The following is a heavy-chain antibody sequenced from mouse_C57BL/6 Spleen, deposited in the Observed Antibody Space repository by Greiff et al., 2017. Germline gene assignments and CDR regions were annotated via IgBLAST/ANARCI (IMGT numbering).Heavy chain of an antibody. D-gene: IGHD3-3*01. J-gene: IGHJ2*01. CDR1: GFTFTDYY. Sequence: EVMLVESGGGLVQPGGSLSLSCAASGFTFTDYYMSWVRQPPGKALEWLGFIRNKANGYTTEYSASVKGRFTISRDNSQSILYLQMTALRAEDSATYYCARYEGQWDYFDCWGQGTTLTVSS. CDR2: IRNKANGYTT. V-gene: IGHV7-3*01. CDR3: ARYEGQWDYFDC.